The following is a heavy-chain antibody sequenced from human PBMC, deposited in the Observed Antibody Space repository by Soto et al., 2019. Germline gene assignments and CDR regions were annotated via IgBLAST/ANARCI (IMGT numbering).Heavy chain of an antibody. CDR1: GYTLSSFG. J-gene: IGHJ4*02. D-gene: IGHD2-2*01. V-gene: IGHV1-3*01. Sequence: ASVKVSCKASGYTLSSFGISWVRQAPGQRLEWMGWINAGNGNTKYSQKFQGRVTITRDTSASTAYMELSSLRSEDTAVYYCAIREGYCSSTSCYPKKNIDYWGQGTLVTVSS. CDR2: INAGNGNT. CDR3: AIREGYCSSTSCYPKKNIDY.